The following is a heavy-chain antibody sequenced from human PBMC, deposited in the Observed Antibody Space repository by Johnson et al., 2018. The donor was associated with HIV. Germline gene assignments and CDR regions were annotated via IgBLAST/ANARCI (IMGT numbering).Heavy chain of an antibody. CDR1: GFPFSNAW. J-gene: IGHJ3*02. V-gene: IGHV3-15*01. CDR2: LKSRADGGTT. Sequence: VQLVESGGGVVQPGGSLRLSCRASGFPFSNAWMNWVRQAPGKGLEWVGRLKSRADGGTTDYAVSVKDRFTILRDDSKNTLYLQMSSLRTEDAGVYYCTTEGDAFDIWGQGTMVTVSS. CDR3: TTEGDAFDI.